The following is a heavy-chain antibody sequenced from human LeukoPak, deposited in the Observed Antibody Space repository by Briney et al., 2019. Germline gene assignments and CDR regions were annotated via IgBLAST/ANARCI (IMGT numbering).Heavy chain of an antibody. V-gene: IGHV3-21*01. D-gene: IGHD5-12*01. CDR1: GFTFSSYS. CDR3: ARALRLRAFDY. CDR2: ISSSSSYI. Sequence: PGGSLRLSCAASGFTFSSYSMNWVRQAPGKGLEWVSSISSSSSYIYYADSMKGRFTISRDNAKNSLYLQMNSLRAEDTAVYYCARALRLRAFDYWGQGTLVTVSS. J-gene: IGHJ4*02.